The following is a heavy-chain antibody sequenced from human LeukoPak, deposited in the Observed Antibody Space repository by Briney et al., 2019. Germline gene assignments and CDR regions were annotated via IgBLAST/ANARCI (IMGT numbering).Heavy chain of an antibody. D-gene: IGHD3-10*01. Sequence: PGGSLRLSCAASGFTVSSIYMTWVRQAPGKGLEWVSVIYKNAITYHADTVKGRFTISRDNAKNMLYLQMNSLRADDTAVYYCARSLRVRGVPDYMDVWGKGTTVIISS. CDR2: IYKNAIT. CDR3: ARSLRVRGVPDYMDV. V-gene: IGHV3-53*01. J-gene: IGHJ6*03. CDR1: GFTVSSIY.